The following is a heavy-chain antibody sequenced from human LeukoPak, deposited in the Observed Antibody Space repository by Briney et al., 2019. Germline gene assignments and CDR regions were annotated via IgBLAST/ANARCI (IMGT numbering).Heavy chain of an antibody. D-gene: IGHD6-19*01. CDR1: GYTFTGYY. CDR3: ARDRVAGSTYAEGNYFDY. Sequence: ASVKVSCKASGYTFTGYYMHWVRQAPGQGLEWIGRINPNSGGTNYARNFQGRVTMTRDTSISTAYMELSRLRSDDTAVYYCARDRVAGSTYAEGNYFDYWGQGTLVTVSS. J-gene: IGHJ4*02. CDR2: INPNSGGT. V-gene: IGHV1-2*06.